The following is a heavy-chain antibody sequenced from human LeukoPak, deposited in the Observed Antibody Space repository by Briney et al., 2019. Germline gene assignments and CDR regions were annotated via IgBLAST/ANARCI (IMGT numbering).Heavy chain of an antibody. D-gene: IGHD1-1*01. Sequence: GGSLRLSCAASGFTFSSYSMSWVRQAPGKGLEWVSAISGSGGSTYYADSVEGRFTISRDNSKNTLYLQMNSLRAEDTAVYYCARNLQGGYYYGMDVWGQGTTVTVSS. CDR2: ISGSGGST. V-gene: IGHV3-23*01. CDR1: GFTFSSYS. J-gene: IGHJ6*02. CDR3: ARNLQGGYYYGMDV.